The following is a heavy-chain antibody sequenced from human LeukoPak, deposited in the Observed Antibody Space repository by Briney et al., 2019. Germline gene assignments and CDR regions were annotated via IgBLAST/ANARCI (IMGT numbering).Heavy chain of an antibody. V-gene: IGHV4-4*07. J-gene: IGHJ4*02. Sequence: PSETLSLTCTVSGGSISNYHWSWIRQPAGKGLEWIGQIHTSGSTNYNPPLKSRVTMSIDTPENQLSLTIRSVTAADTAVYYCARGDISSGWSFDYWGQGTLVTVSS. CDR2: IHTSGST. CDR1: GGSISNYH. CDR3: ARGDISSGWSFDY. D-gene: IGHD6-19*01.